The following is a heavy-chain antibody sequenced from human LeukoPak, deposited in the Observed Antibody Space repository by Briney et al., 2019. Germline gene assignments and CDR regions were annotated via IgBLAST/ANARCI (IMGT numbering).Heavy chain of an antibody. CDR3: ESRDGYNFHAFDI. Sequence: GRYLRLSCAASGFTFSSYAMHWVRQAPGKGLEWVAVISYDGSNKYYADSVKGRFTISRDNSKNTLYLQMNSLRAEDTAVYYCESRDGYNFHAFDIWGQGTMVTVSS. D-gene: IGHD5-24*01. J-gene: IGHJ3*02. CDR1: GFTFSSYA. CDR2: ISYDGSNK. V-gene: IGHV3-30-3*01.